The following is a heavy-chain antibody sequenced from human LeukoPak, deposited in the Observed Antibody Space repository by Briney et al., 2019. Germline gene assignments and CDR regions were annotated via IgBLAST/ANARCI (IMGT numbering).Heavy chain of an antibody. CDR2: IYSSGRT. Sequence: SETLSLTCTVSGGSISSYYWTWIRQPPGKGLEWIGYIYSSGRTNYNPSLKSRVTISVDTSKNYFSLNLSSVTAADTAVYYCARNLGGHGGNSLGYWGQGTLVTVSS. J-gene: IGHJ1*01. V-gene: IGHV4-59*08. CDR3: ARNLGGHGGNSLGY. CDR1: GGSISSYY. D-gene: IGHD4-23*01.